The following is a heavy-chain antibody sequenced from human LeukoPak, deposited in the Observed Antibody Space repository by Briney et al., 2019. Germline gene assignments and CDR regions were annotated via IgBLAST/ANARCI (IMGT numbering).Heavy chain of an antibody. D-gene: IGHD1-26*01. CDR2: ISGSGGST. CDR3: AKDPYSGSYFDY. V-gene: IGHV3-23*01. J-gene: IGHJ4*02. CDR1: GFTFSSYA. Sequence: GGSLRLSCAASGFTFSSYAMSWVRQAPGKGLEWVSAISGSGGSTYYADSVKGRFTISRDNSKNTLYPQMNSLRAEDTAVYYCAKDPYSGSYFDYWGQGTLVTVSS.